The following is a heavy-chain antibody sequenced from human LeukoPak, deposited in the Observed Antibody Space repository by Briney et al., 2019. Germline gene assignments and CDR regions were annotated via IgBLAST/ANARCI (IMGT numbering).Heavy chain of an antibody. V-gene: IGHV1-2*02. CDR1: GYTFTGNN. Sequence: ASVKVSCKTFGYTFTGNNMHWVRQAPGQGLEWMGWINPNTGDTNYAPKFQGRVTMTRNTSISTAYMELSSLRSEDTAVYYCARERVNYYDSSGYYEDFDYWGQGTLVTVSS. CDR2: INPNTGDT. CDR3: ARERVNYYDSSGYYEDFDY. D-gene: IGHD3-22*01. J-gene: IGHJ4*02.